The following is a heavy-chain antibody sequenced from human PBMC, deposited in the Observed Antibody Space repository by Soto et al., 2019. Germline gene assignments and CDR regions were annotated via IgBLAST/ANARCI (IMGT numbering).Heavy chain of an antibody. CDR1: GFTVSSNY. J-gene: IGHJ3*02. V-gene: IGHV3-53*02. CDR2: IYSGGST. D-gene: IGHD3-22*01. CDR3: ARSMPYDSSGYDENAFAI. Sequence: EVQLVETGGGLIQPGGSLRFSCAASGFTVSSNYMSWVRQAPGKGLEWVSVIYSGGSTYYADSVKGRCTISRDNSKNTLYLQMNRLRAEDTAVYYCARSMPYDSSGYDENAFAIWGQGTMVTVSS.